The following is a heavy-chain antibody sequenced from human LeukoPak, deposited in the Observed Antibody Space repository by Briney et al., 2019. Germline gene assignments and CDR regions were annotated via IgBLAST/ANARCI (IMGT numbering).Heavy chain of an antibody. V-gene: IGHV3-43D*03. J-gene: IGHJ6*03. CDR3: AKDWNSGYEGYYYYYMDV. CDR2: ISWDGGST. CDR1: GFTFDDYA. D-gene: IGHD5-12*01. Sequence: GGSLRLSCVASGFTFDDYAMHWVRQAPGKGLEWVSLISWDGGSTYYADSVKGRFTIYRDNSKTSLYLQMNSLRAEDNALYYCAKDWNSGYEGYYYYYMDVWGKGTTVTVSS.